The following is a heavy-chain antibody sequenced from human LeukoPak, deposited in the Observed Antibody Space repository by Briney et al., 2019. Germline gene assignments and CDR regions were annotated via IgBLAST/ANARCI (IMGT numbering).Heavy chain of an antibody. J-gene: IGHJ4*02. CDR1: GFTFSSYP. CDR2: ISNGGGTT. D-gene: IGHD2-2*01. CDR3: AARRLMPPRFDY. Sequence: PGGSLRLSCAASGFTFSSYPMSWVRQAPGKGLEWVSAISNGGGTTYYADSVKGRFTISRDNSKSTLYLQMNSLRAEDTAIYYCAARRLMPPRFDYWGQGTLVTVSS. V-gene: IGHV3-23*01.